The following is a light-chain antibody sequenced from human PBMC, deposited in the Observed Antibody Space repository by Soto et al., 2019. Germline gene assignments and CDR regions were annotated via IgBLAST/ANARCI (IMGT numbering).Light chain of an antibody. CDR3: QQSFRPPLT. CDR2: SAS. J-gene: IGKJ4*01. V-gene: IGKV1-39*01. Sequence: DVQVTQSPSSLSASVGDRVTITCRTSQNIKNYLTWYQVKPGKAPHLLVYSASILQSAVPSRFSGSGSGTDFTLTITSLQPEDFATYSCQQSFRPPLTFGGGTKVDIK. CDR1: QNIKNY.